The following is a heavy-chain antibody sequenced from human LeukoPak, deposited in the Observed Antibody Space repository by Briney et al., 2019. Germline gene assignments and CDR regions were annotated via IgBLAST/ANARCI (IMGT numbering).Heavy chain of an antibody. CDR2: INHSGDI. V-gene: IGHV4-34*01. CDR3: ARDVVRGVSEGY. D-gene: IGHD3-10*01. CDR1: GESFSGFY. Sequence: TLSLTCGVYGESFSGFYWSWIRQTPGKGLQWIGEINHSGDINYNPSLESRVTISVDTSKRQFSLRLSSVTAADTAVYYCARDVVRGVSEGYWGQGTLVTVSS. J-gene: IGHJ4*02.